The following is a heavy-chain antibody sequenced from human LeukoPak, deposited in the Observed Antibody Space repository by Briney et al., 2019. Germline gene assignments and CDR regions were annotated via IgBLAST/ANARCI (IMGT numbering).Heavy chain of an antibody. CDR2: ISSSGSPV. CDR3: ARLRYYYDSTGYYH. V-gene: IGHV3-11*01. Sequence: LSWAPSASSSGDSSVAGTRNPPGKGWEGLAYISSSGSPVSYADSVKGRLTTTRNNAKNSLFLQMNSLRAEATAVYYCARLRYYYDSTGYYHWGQGTLVTVSS. CDR1: ASSSGDSS. J-gene: IGHJ5*02. D-gene: IGHD3-22*01.